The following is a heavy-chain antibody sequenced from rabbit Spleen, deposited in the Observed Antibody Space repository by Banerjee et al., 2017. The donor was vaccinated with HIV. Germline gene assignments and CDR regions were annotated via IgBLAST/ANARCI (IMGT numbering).Heavy chain of an antibody. CDR2: IDPVFGIT. CDR3: ARDGAGGSYFAL. V-gene: IGHV1S40*01. Sequence: QSLEESGGGLVQPEGSLALTCKASGFTISSSYYMNWVRQAPGKGLEWIGYIDPVFGITYYANWVNGRFSISRENAQNTVFLQMTSLTAADTATYFCARDGAGGSYFALWGQGTLVTVS. D-gene: IGHD8-1*01. J-gene: IGHJ3*01. CDR1: GFTISSSYY.